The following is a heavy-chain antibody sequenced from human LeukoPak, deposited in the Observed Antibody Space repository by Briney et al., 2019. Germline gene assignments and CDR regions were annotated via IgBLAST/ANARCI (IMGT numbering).Heavy chain of an antibody. V-gene: IGHV1-69*13. J-gene: IGHJ5*02. CDR1: GYTFTSYC. Sequence: SVKVSCKASGYTFTSYCMHWVRQAPGQGLEWMGQIIPMFATTNYARKFQGRVTITADESTSTAYMELTSLKFEDTAVYYCARDGYMDNWIDPWGQGTLVTVSS. CDR3: ARDGYMDNWIDP. D-gene: IGHD5-24*01. CDR2: IIPMFATT.